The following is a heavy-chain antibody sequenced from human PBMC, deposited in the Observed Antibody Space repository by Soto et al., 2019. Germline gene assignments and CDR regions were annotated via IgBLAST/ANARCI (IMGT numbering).Heavy chain of an antibody. D-gene: IGHD2-2*01. V-gene: IGHV4-34*01. CDR2: INHSGST. CDR3: ARGWVVVPHSNWFDP. J-gene: IGHJ5*02. Sequence: QVQLQQWGAGLLKPSETLSLTCAVYGGSFSGYYWSWIRQPPGKGLEWIGEINHSGSTNYNPSLKSRVTISVDTSKNQFSLKLSSVTAADTAVYYCARGWVVVPHSNWFDPWGQGTLVTVSS. CDR1: GGSFSGYY.